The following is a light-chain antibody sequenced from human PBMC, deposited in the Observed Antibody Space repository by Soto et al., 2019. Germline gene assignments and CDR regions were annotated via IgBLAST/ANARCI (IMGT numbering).Light chain of an antibody. CDR2: DAS. J-gene: IGKJ4*01. V-gene: IGKV3-11*01. CDR3: QQRSDWPST. Sequence: EIVLTQSPATLSLSPGERATLSCRASQSVSSYLAWYQQKPGQAPRLLIYDASNRATGIPARFSGSGSGTDFTLTISSLEPDGFAGYYCQQRSDWPSTFGGGTKVQIK. CDR1: QSVSSY.